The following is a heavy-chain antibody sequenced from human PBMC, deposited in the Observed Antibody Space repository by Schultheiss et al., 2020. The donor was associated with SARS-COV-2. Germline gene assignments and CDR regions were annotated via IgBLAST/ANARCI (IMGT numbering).Heavy chain of an antibody. CDR1: GFTFDDYG. D-gene: IGHD6-13*01. V-gene: IGHV3-30*02. CDR3: AIPVLGSWYNGMDV. Sequence: GGSLRLSCAASGFTFDDYGMSWVRQAPGKGLEWVAFIWYDGSNRYYADSVKGRFIISRDNSKNTLYLQMNSLRAEDTAVYYCAIPVLGSWYNGMDVWGQGTTVTVSS. J-gene: IGHJ6*02. CDR2: IWYDGSNR.